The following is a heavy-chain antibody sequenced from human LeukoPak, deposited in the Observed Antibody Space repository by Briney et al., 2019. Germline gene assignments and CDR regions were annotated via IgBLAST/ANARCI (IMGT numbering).Heavy chain of an antibody. CDR1: GGSFSGYY. Sequence: SETLSLTCAVYGGSFSGYYWSWIRQPPGKGLEWIGYIYYSGSTNYNPSLKSRVTISVDTSKNQFSLKLSSVTAADTAVYYCARVRGYSYGLLDYWGQGTLVTVSS. D-gene: IGHD5-18*01. CDR2: IYYSGST. V-gene: IGHV4-59*01. J-gene: IGHJ4*02. CDR3: ARVRGYSYGLLDY.